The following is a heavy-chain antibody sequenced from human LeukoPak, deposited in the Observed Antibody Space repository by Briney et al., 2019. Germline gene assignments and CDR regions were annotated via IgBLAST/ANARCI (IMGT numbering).Heavy chain of an antibody. D-gene: IGHD5-12*01. J-gene: IGHJ4*02. CDR1: GGSISSSSYY. Sequence: SETLSLTCTVSGGSISSSSYYWGWIRQPPGKGLEWIGSIYYSGSTYYNPSLKSRVTISVDTSKNQFSLKLSSVTAADTAVYYCARDNGYDWGEDYWGQGTLVTVSS. CDR3: ARDNGYDWGEDY. CDR2: IYYSGST. V-gene: IGHV4-39*07.